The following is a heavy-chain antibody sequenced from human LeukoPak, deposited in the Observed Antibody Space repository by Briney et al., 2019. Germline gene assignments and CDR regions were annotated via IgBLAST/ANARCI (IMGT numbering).Heavy chain of an antibody. CDR2: IKQDGSEK. J-gene: IGHJ4*02. Sequence: PGGSLRLSCAASGFTFSSYWMSWVRQAPGKGLECVANIKQDGSEKYYVDSVKGRFTISRDNAKNSLYLQMNSLRVEDTAVYYCTTDGLMVRGVMHNDWGQGTLVTVSS. V-gene: IGHV3-7*01. CDR1: GFTFSSYW. D-gene: IGHD3-10*01. CDR3: TTDGLMVRGVMHND.